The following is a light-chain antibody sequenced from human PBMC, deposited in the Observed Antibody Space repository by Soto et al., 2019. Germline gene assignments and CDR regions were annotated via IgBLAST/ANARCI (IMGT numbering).Light chain of an antibody. Sequence: EIVMTQSPATLSVSPGERATLSCRASQSISSNLAWYQQKPGQAPRLLIYGASTRATGIPATFSGSGSGTEFTLTISSLQSEDFAVYYCQQYNNWPFTFGPVTKVYIK. J-gene: IGKJ3*01. CDR3: QQYNNWPFT. CDR2: GAS. CDR1: QSISSN. V-gene: IGKV3-15*01.